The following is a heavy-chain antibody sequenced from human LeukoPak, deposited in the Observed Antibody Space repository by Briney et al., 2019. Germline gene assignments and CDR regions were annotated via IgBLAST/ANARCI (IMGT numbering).Heavy chain of an antibody. CDR1: GGSISSGGYS. Sequence: SETLSLTCAVSGGSISSGGYSWCWLRQPPGTGLEWIGYIYHSGSTYYNPSLKSRVTISVDRSKNQFSLKLSSVTAADTAVYYCARASITMVRGDGAFDIWGQGTMVTVSS. CDR3: ARASITMVRGDGAFDI. J-gene: IGHJ3*02. V-gene: IGHV4-30-2*01. D-gene: IGHD3-10*01. CDR2: IYHSGST.